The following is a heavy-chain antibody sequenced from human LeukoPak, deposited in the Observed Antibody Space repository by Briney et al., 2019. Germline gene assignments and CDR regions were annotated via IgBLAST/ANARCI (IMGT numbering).Heavy chain of an antibody. V-gene: IGHV3-30-3*01. D-gene: IGHD2-2*01. Sequence: PGRSLRLSCAASGYTFSSYAMHWVRQAPGKGLEWVAVISYDGSNKYYADSVKGRFTISRDNSKNTLYLQMNSLRAEGTAVYYCARAHGRPAFDYWGQGTLVTVSS. CDR3: ARAHGRPAFDY. CDR2: ISYDGSNK. J-gene: IGHJ4*02. CDR1: GYTFSSYA.